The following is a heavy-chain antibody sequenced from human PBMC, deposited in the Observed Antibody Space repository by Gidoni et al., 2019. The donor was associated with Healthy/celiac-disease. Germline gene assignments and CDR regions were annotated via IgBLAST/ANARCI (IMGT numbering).Heavy chain of an antibody. CDR2: IWYDGSNK. CDR1: GFPLRSCG. D-gene: IGHD4-17*01. Sequence: QVQLVDSGGCVVQPGRSMRPSCAASGFPLRSCGLHWARQAPGKGLEWVAVIWYDGSNKYYADSVKGRFTISRDNSKNTLYLQMNSLRAEDTAVYYCARGNNGDTDPREEIDIWGQGTMVTVSS. V-gene: IGHV3-33*01. CDR3: ARGNNGDTDPREEIDI. J-gene: IGHJ3*02.